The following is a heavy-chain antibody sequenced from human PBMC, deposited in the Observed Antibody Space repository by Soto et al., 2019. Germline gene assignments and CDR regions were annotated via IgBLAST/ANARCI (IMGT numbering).Heavy chain of an antibody. CDR3: EREVRTFEGVIVEDI. V-gene: IGHV4-59*01. Sequence: PSETLSLTCTVSGGSISSYYWSWIRQPPGKGLEWIGYIYYSGSTNYNPSLKSRVTISVDTSKNQFSLKLSSVTAADTAGYYCEREVRTFEGVIVEDIWGQRTMVTVSS. J-gene: IGHJ3*02. D-gene: IGHD3-16*02. CDR1: GGSISSYY. CDR2: IYYSGST.